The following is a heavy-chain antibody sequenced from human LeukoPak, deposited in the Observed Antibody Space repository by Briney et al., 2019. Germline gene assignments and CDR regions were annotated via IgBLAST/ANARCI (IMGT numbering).Heavy chain of an antibody. CDR1: GDSVSSNSAA. Sequence: SQTLPLTCAISGDSVSSNSAAWNWIRQSPSRGLEWLGRTYYRSKWYNEYAVSVKSRMTINPDTSKNQFSLQLNSLTPEDTAVYYCARFSRDAFDIWGQGTMVSVSS. J-gene: IGHJ3*02. D-gene: IGHD3-3*02. CDR3: ARFSRDAFDI. V-gene: IGHV6-1*01. CDR2: TYYRSKWYN.